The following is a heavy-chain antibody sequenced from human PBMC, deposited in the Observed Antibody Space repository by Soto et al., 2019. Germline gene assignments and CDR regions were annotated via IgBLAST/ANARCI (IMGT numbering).Heavy chain of an antibody. CDR1: GFTFSSYW. CDR2: IKQDGSEK. J-gene: IGHJ4*02. D-gene: IGHD3-10*02. V-gene: IGHV3-7*03. CDR3: ARDQSQGQMLLPYFDY. Sequence: GGSLRLSCAASGFTFSSYWMSWVRQAPGKGLEWVANIKQDGSEKYYVDSVKGRFTISRDSARDSLLLQMNSLRAGDTGVYFCARDQSQGQMLLPYFDYWGQGTLVTVSS.